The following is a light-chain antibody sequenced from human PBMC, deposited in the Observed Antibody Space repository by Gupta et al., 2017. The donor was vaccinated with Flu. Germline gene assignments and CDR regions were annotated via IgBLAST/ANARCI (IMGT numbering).Light chain of an antibody. Sequence: SYVLTQPPSVAVAPGQTATLTCGGHNIEITSVQWYQQQPGQAPVLIVQDDSDRPSGIPERFSGSNSGNTATLTSSRVEPGDEADYYCQVWDSSSAVFGGGTKLTVL. V-gene: IGLV3-21*02. CDR1: NIEITS. J-gene: IGLJ3*02. CDR2: DDS. CDR3: QVWDSSSAV.